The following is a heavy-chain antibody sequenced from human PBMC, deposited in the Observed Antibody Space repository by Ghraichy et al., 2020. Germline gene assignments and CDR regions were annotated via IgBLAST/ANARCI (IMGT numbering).Heavy chain of an antibody. CDR3: ARVTQSSGYYYDAFDI. V-gene: IGHV3-11*01. D-gene: IGHD3-22*01. J-gene: IGHJ3*02. CDR2: ISTSGNTI. Sequence: GGSLRLSCAASGFTFSDYYMSWIRQAPGKGLEWVSYISTSGNTIYYADSVKGRFTISRDNAKNSLYLQMNSLRAEDTAVYYCARVTQSSGYYYDAFDIWGQGTMVTVSS. CDR1: GFTFSDYY.